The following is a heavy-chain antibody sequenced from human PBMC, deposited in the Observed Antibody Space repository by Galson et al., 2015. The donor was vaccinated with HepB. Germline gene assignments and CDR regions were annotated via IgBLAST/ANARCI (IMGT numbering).Heavy chain of an antibody. Sequence: CAASGFTFSDYYMSWIRQAPGKGLEWVSYISSSSTYTNYADSVKGRFTISRDNAKKSLYLQINSLRAEDTAVYYCARVADADYGDHSHFDYWGQGTLVTVSS. CDR2: ISSSSTYT. D-gene: IGHD4-17*01. CDR3: ARVADADYGDHSHFDY. CDR1: GFTFSDYY. V-gene: IGHV3-11*06. J-gene: IGHJ4*02.